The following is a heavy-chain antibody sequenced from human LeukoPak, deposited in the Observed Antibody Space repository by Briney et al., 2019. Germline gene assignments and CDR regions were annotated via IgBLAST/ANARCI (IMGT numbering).Heavy chain of an antibody. V-gene: IGHV3-48*03. CDR1: GFTFTSYE. D-gene: IGHD2-2*01. CDR3: AIDSEIFCSSTSCFPDY. Sequence: PGGSLRLSCAASGFTFTSYEMNWVRQAPGKGLEWVSYISSRGGTIYYADSVKGRFTISRDNAKNSLYLQMNSLRAEDTAVYYCAIDSEIFCSSTSCFPDYWGQGTLVTVSS. CDR2: ISSRGGTI. J-gene: IGHJ4*02.